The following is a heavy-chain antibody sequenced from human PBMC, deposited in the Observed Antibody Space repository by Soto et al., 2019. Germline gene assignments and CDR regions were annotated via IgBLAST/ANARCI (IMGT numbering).Heavy chain of an antibody. CDR3: ARGKPSGYRFGPRNFFYYGLDV. Sequence: GGSLRLSCAGSGFALSDYYMNWIRQAPGKGLEWVAYITSSATTIFYADSVKGRFTISRDNAKNSLYLQMSSLTAADTAVYFCARGKPSGYRFGPRNFFYYGLDVWGPGTTVTVSS. V-gene: IGHV3-11*04. D-gene: IGHD5-18*01. CDR1: GFALSDYY. CDR2: ITSSATTI. J-gene: IGHJ6*02.